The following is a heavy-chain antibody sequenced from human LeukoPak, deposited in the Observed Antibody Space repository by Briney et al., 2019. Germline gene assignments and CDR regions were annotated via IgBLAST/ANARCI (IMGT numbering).Heavy chain of an antibody. CDR2: IYYSGST. J-gene: IGHJ5*02. V-gene: IGHV4-30-4*08. D-gene: IGHD1-7*01. CDR3: ARLRRDLTGTLQVNWFDP. CDR1: GGSISSGDYY. Sequence: PSETLSLTCTVSGGSISSGDYYWSWIRQPPGKGLEWIGYIYYSGSTYYNPSLKSRVTISVDTSKNQFSLKLSSVTAADTAVYYCARLRRDLTGTLQVNWFDPWGQGTLVTVSS.